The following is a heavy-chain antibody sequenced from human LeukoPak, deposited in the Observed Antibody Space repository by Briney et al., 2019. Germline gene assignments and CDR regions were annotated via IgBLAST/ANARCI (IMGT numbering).Heavy chain of an antibody. D-gene: IGHD3-22*01. Sequence: GGSLRLSCAASGFTFSSYSMNWVRQAPGKGLEWVSSISSSSCYIYYADSVKGRFTISRDNAKNSLYLQMNSLRAEDTAVYYCAKDRSSYDSSGDDAFDIWGQGTMVTVSS. CDR3: AKDRSSYDSSGDDAFDI. CDR2: ISSSSCYI. CDR1: GFTFSSYS. V-gene: IGHV3-21*01. J-gene: IGHJ3*02.